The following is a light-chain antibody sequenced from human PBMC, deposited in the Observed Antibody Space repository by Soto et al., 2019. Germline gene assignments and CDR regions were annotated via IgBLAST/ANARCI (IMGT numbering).Light chain of an antibody. CDR1: SSDVGGYNY. CDR3: SSYAGSNNFVV. CDR2: EVS. V-gene: IGLV2-8*01. Sequence: QSALTQPPSASWSPGQPVTISCTGTSSDVGGYNYVSWYQQHSGKAPNLMIYEVSKRPSGVPDRFSGSKSGNTASLTVSGLQAEDEADYYCSSYAGSNNFVVFGGGTKLTVL. J-gene: IGLJ2*01.